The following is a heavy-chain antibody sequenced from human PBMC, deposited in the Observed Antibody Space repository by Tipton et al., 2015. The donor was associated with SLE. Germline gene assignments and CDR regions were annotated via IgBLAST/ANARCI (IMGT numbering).Heavy chain of an antibody. CDR3: VKDKGGIAAAGTYYFDY. CDR2: ISSNGGST. Sequence: SLRLSCSASGFTFSSYAMHWVRQAPGKGLEYVSAISSNGGSTYYADSVKGRFTISRDNSKNTLYLQMSSLRAEDTAVYYCVKDKGGIAAAGTYYFDYWGQGTLVTVSS. CDR1: GFTFSSYA. D-gene: IGHD6-13*01. V-gene: IGHV3-64D*06. J-gene: IGHJ4*02.